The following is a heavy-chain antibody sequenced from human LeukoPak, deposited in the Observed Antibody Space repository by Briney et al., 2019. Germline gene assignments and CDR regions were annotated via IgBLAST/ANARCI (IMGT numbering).Heavy chain of an antibody. D-gene: IGHD5-12*01. J-gene: IGHJ6*02. CDR2: IRSRTSYI. CDR1: GLTFSSYN. Sequence: GGSLRLSCAASGLTFSSYNMNWVRQAPGKGLEWVSSIRSRTSYIYYADSVKGRFTISRDIAKNSLYLQMNSLRAEDTAVYYCARDRGSYETDYGMDVWGQGTTVTVSS. V-gene: IGHV3-21*01. CDR3: ARDRGSYETDYGMDV.